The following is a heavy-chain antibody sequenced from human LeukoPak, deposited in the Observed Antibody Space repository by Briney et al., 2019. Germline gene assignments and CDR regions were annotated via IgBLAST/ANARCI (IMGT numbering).Heavy chain of an antibody. Sequence: QPGGSLRLSCAVSGFTFSSYAMSWVRQAPGKGLEWVSAISGSTGSTYYADSVKGRFTVSRDNSKNTLYLQMNSLRAEDTAVYYCSVRGVVEDTWFDPWGQGTLVTVSS. CDR1: GFTFSSYA. CDR2: ISGSTGST. V-gene: IGHV3-23*01. D-gene: IGHD3-10*01. J-gene: IGHJ5*02. CDR3: SVRGVVEDTWFDP.